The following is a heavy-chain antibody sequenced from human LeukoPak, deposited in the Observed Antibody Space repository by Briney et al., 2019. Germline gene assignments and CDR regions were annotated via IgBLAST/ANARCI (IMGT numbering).Heavy chain of an antibody. D-gene: IGHD1-26*01. CDR1: GFTFSSYL. CDR3: ARGGSYWERNYYYYYMDV. V-gene: IGHV3-7*01. J-gene: IGHJ6*03. Sequence: GGSLRLSCAASGFTFSSYLMSWVRQAPGKGLEWVANIKQDGSEKYYVDSVKGRFTISRDNAKNSLYLQMNSLRAEDTAVYYCARGGSYWERNYYYYYMDVWGKGTTVTVSS. CDR2: IKQDGSEK.